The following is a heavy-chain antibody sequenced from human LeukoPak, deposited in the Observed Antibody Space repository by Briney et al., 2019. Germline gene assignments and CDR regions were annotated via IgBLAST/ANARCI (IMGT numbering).Heavy chain of an antibody. Sequence: GGSLRLSCAATEFTFSSSWMTWVRQAPGKGPEWLANINQDESTKNYVDSVKGRFTISRDNAKNSLYLQMNSLRAEDTAVYYCRRDFASQQFDYWGQGTLVTASS. CDR1: EFTFSSSW. V-gene: IGHV3-7*01. CDR2: INQDESTK. J-gene: IGHJ4*02. CDR3: RRDFASQQFDY. D-gene: IGHD1/OR15-1a*01.